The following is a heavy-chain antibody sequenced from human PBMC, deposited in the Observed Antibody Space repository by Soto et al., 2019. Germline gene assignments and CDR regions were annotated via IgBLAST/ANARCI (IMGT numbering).Heavy chain of an antibody. V-gene: IGHV4-59*01. CDR3: ARGGRGSGLYFLYYFDL. D-gene: IGHD6-19*01. Sequence: PSETLSLTCSVSAGSLSNYYWTWIRQSPGKGLEWIGEIYHTGSTKYKPSLKSRVAISVDMSKNQFSLTLNSVTPADTAVYYCARGGRGSGLYFLYYFDLWGQGTLVTVSS. J-gene: IGHJ4*02. CDR2: IYHTGST. CDR1: AGSLSNYY.